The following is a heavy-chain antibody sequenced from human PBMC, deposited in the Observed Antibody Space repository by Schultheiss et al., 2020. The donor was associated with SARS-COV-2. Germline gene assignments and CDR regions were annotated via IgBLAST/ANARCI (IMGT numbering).Heavy chain of an antibody. D-gene: IGHD2-21*01. Sequence: GGSLRLSCVASGFTFSSYAMHWVRQAPGKGLEWVAVLSYDGSNTYHGDSVKGRFTISRDNSKNTLYLQMNSLRAEDTAVYYCARSVVVSPNDYWGQGTLVTVSS. V-gene: IGHV3-30*04. CDR2: LSYDGSNT. J-gene: IGHJ4*02. CDR3: ARSVVVSPNDY. CDR1: GFTFSSYA.